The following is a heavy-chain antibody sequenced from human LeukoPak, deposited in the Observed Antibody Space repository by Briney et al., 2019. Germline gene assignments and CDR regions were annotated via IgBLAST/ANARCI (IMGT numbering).Heavy chain of an antibody. Sequence: ASVKVSCKASGYTFTGYYMHWVRQAPGQGLAWMGWINPNSGGTNYAQKFQGRVTMTRDASISTAYMELSRLRSDDTAVYYCARSKESWFGELLSPSDAFDIWGQGTMVTVSS. CDR1: GYTFTGYY. J-gene: IGHJ3*02. CDR3: ARSKESWFGELLSPSDAFDI. D-gene: IGHD3-10*01. V-gene: IGHV1-2*02. CDR2: INPNSGGT.